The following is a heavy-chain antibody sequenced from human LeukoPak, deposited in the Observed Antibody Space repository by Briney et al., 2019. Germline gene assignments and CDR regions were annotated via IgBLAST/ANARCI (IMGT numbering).Heavy chain of an antibody. D-gene: IGHD3-10*01. CDR2: INPNSGGT. Sequence: GASVKVSCKASGYTFTSYYMHWVRQAPGQGLEWMGWINPNSGGTNYAQKFQGRVTMTRDTSISTAYMELSRLRSDDTAVYYCARLPLNDPYYYGSGSYYNSIGGAFDIWGQGTMVTVSS. CDR1: GYTFTSYY. CDR3: ARLPLNDPYYYGSGSYYNSIGGAFDI. V-gene: IGHV1-2*02. J-gene: IGHJ3*02.